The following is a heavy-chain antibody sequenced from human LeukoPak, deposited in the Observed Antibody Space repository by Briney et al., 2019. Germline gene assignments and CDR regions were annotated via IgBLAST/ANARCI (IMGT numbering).Heavy chain of an antibody. CDR2: ISAYNGNT. CDR1: GYTFTSYG. CDR3: ARTSYYDTSGYFPY. Sequence: ASVKVSCKASGYTFTSYGIRWGRPAPGQGIEWMGWISAYNGNTNYAQKLQGRVTMTTDTSTTTAYMELRSLRSDDTAVYYCARTSYYDTSGYFPYWGQGTLVTVSS. V-gene: IGHV1-18*01. D-gene: IGHD3-22*01. J-gene: IGHJ4*02.